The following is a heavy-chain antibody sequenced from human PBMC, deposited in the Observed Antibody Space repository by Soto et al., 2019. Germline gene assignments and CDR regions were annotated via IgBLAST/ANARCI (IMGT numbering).Heavy chain of an antibody. CDR1: GFTFSSYG. V-gene: IGHV3-33*01. CDR3: ARDVSPRSLAGGGY. D-gene: IGHD6-19*01. Sequence: HPGGSLRLSCAASGFTFSSYGMHWVRQAPGKGLEWVAVIWYDGSNKYYADSVKGRFTISRDNSKNTLYLQMNSLRAEDTAVYYCARDVSPRSLAGGGYWGQGTLVTVSS. J-gene: IGHJ4*02. CDR2: IWYDGSNK.